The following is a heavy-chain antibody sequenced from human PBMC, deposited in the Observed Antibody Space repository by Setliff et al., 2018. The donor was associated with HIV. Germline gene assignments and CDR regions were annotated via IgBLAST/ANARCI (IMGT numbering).Heavy chain of an antibody. J-gene: IGHJ4*02. CDR2: TYYSGST. CDR3: ARGPTTVLWFGEPHLDY. CDR1: GGSISSYY. Sequence: SETLSLTCTVSGGSISSYYWSWIRQPPGKGLEWIGYTYYSGSTNYNPSLKSRVTISVDTSKNQFSLKLSSVTAADTAVYYCARGPTTVLWFGEPHLDYWGQGTLVTVSS. V-gene: IGHV4-59*01. D-gene: IGHD3-10*01.